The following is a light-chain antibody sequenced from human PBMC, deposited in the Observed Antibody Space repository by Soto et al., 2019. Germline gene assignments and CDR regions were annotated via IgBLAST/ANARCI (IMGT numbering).Light chain of an antibody. CDR3: SSYTNTQRL. CDR2: EVN. J-gene: IGLJ3*02. V-gene: IGLV2-14*01. CDR1: SSDVGGHNY. Sequence: QSALTQPASVSGSPGQSITISCTGTSSDVGGHNYVSWYQQHPGQAPKLLIYEVNNRPSGVSYRFSGSKSGNTASLTISGLQAEDEADYSFSSYTNTQRLFGGGTTLTVL.